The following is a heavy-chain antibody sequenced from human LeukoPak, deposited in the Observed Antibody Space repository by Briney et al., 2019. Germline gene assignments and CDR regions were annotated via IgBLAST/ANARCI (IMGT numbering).Heavy chain of an antibody. J-gene: IGHJ6*04. Sequence: PGGSLRLSCAASGFTFSSYGMHWVRQAPGKGLEWVAVIWYDGSNKYYADSVKGRFTISRDNSENTLYLQMNSLRAEDTAVYYCAREGCSSTSCYYYYGMDVWGKGTTVTVSS. V-gene: IGHV3-33*01. CDR3: AREGCSSTSCYYYYGMDV. D-gene: IGHD2-2*01. CDR2: IWYDGSNK. CDR1: GFTFSSYG.